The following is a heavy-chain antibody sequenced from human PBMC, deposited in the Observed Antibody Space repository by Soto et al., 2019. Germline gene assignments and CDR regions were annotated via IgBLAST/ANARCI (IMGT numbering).Heavy chain of an antibody. J-gene: IGHJ3*02. V-gene: IGHV3-21*01. CDR1: GFTFSSYS. CDR3: ARKMAAAIDAFDI. CDR2: ISSSSSYI. Sequence: EVQLVESGGCLVKPGGSLRLSCAASGFTFSSYSMNWVRQAPGKGLEWVSSISSSSSYIYYADSVKGRFTISRDNAKNSLYLQMNSLRAEDTAVYYCARKMAAAIDAFDIWGQGTMVTVSS. D-gene: IGHD6-13*01.